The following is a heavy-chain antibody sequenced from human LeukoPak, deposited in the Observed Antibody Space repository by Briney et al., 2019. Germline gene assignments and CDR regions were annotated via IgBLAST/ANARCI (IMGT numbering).Heavy chain of an antibody. CDR3: AKEQWLVGSYYYGMDV. CDR1: GFTFSSYG. V-gene: IGHV3-30*18. D-gene: IGHD6-19*01. J-gene: IGHJ6*02. Sequence: GGSLRLSCAASGFTFSSYGMHWVRQAPGKGLEGVAVISYDGSNKYYADSVKGRFTISRDNSKNTLYLQMNSLRAEDTAVYYCAKEQWLVGSYYYGMDVWGQGTTVTVSS. CDR2: ISYDGSNK.